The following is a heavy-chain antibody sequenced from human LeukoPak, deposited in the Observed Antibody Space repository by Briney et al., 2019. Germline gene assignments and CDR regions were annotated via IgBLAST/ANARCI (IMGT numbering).Heavy chain of an antibody. J-gene: IGHJ4*02. CDR1: GFTFSSYA. CDR3: AKDAWGYSYGHSDY. D-gene: IGHD5-18*01. CDR2: ISASGGST. Sequence: GGSLRPSCAASGFTFSSYAMNWVRQAPGKGLEWVSTISASGGSTYYAASVKGRFTISRDNSKNTLYLQMNRLRAEDTAVYYCAKDAWGYSYGHSDYWGQGTLVTVSS. V-gene: IGHV3-23*01.